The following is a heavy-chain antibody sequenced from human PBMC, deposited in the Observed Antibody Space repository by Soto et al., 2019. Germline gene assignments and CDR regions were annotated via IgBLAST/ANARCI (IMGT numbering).Heavy chain of an antibody. CDR2: IYISDST. J-gene: IGHJ4*01. D-gene: IGHD1-1*01. Sequence: PGGSLRLSCAASGFTVTGNYMSWVHQAPGKGLEWVSVIYISDSTYYADSVKGRFTISRDNSKNTLYLQMNSLRVEDTAVYYCARGGPGTDVPFDYWGHGTLVTVSS. V-gene: IGHV3-53*01. CDR3: ARGGPGTDVPFDY. CDR1: GFTVTGNY.